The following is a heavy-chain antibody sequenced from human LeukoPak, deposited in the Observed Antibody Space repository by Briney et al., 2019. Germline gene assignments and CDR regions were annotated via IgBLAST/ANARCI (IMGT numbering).Heavy chain of an antibody. Sequence: GGTLRLSCAASGFTFSSYGMSWVRQAPGKGLEWVSAISAYGDSTYYADSVKGRFTISRDNSKNTLYLQMNSLRAEDTAVYYCAKNSEVAGTDCWGQGTLVAVSS. D-gene: IGHD6-19*01. CDR3: AKNSEVAGTDC. CDR2: ISAYGDST. J-gene: IGHJ4*02. CDR1: GFTFSSYG. V-gene: IGHV3-23*01.